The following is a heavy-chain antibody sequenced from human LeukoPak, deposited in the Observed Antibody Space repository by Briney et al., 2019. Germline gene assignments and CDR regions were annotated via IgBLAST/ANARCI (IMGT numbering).Heavy chain of an antibody. V-gene: IGHV4-59*02. CDR1: GGSVTSYY. Sequence: SETLSLTCTVSGGSVTSYYWSWIRQPPGKGLEWIGNIHYSGSSGSTNYNPSLKSRVTTSVDTSTNQLSLRLSSVSAADTAVYYCARVSDLAAAGTYDYWGQGTLVTVSS. D-gene: IGHD6-13*01. CDR2: IHYSGSSGST. CDR3: ARVSDLAAAGTYDY. J-gene: IGHJ4*02.